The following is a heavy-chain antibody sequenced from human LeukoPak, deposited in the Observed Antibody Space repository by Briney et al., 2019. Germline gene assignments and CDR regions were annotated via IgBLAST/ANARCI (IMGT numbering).Heavy chain of an antibody. V-gene: IGHV3-23*01. CDR1: GFTFSSYG. J-gene: IGHJ4*02. CDR3: AKDPRGYYDSSGYYYEEFDY. D-gene: IGHD3-22*01. CDR2: ISGSGGST. Sequence: GGSLRLSCAASGFTFSSYGINWVRQAPGKGLEWVSAISGSGGSTYYADSVKGRFTISRDNSKNTLYLQMNSLRAEDTAVYYCAKDPRGYYDSSGYYYEEFDYWGQGTLVTVSS.